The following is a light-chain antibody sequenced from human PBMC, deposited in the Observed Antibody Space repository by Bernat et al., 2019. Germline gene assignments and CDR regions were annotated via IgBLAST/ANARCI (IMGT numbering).Light chain of an antibody. CDR2: ATT. CDR1: QSVSSRF. J-gene: IGKJ4*01. Sequence: EIVLTQSPGTLSLSPGDRATLSCRASQSVSSRFFAWYQQKPGQAPRLLIFATTTRATGIPARFNGSGSGTEFTLTIGSLQSEDFGVYYCQQYNYWPPLTFGGGTKVEI. CDR3: QQYNYWPPLT. V-gene: IGKV3-15*01.